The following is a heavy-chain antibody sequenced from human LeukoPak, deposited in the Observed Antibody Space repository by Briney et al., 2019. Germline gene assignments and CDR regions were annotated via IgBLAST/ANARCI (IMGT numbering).Heavy chain of an antibody. CDR1: GYTFTRYG. D-gene: IGHD3-16*01. J-gene: IGHJ4*02. Sequence: ASVKVSCKASGYTFTRYGISWVRQAPGQGLEWMGWISAYNGNTNYAQKLQGRVTMTTDTSTSTAYMELRSLRADDTAVYYCARQIDDYVWGGFDYWGQGTLVTVSS. CDR3: ARQIDDYVWGGFDY. CDR2: ISAYNGNT. V-gene: IGHV1-18*01.